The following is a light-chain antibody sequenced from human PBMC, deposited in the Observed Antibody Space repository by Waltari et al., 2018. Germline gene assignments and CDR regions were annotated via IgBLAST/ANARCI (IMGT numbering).Light chain of an antibody. CDR1: QSVSRT. V-gene: IGKV3-20*01. J-gene: IGKJ1*01. CDR3: QHYVSLPAT. Sequence: SCMASQSVSRTLAWYQQKPGQAPRLLIYGASTRATGIPERVSGGGSGTDFSLTISRLEPEDFAVYYCQHYVSLPATFGQGTKVEIK. CDR2: GAS.